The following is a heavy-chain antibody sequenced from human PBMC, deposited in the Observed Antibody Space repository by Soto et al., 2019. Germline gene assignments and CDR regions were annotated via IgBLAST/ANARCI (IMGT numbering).Heavy chain of an antibody. CDR3: AKDPDCSGGSCYWGGHFDY. V-gene: IGHV3-23*01. CDR1: GFTFSSYA. J-gene: IGHJ4*02. CDR2: LSGRGGST. D-gene: IGHD2-15*01. Sequence: EVQLLESGGGLVQPGGSLSRSCAASGFTFSSYAMSWVRQAPGKGLEWVSALSGRGGSTYYAASVKGRFTISRDNSKNPLYLQMNGLRAEDTAVYYCAKDPDCSGGSCYWGGHFDYWGQGTLVTVSS.